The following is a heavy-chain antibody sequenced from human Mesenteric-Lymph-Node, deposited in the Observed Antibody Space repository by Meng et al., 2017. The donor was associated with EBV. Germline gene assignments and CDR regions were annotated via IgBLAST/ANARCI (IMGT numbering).Heavy chain of an antibody. Sequence: VTPGGPLSLTCGGCGVTLGSYARSWVRQAPGKGLELVAVISNDGSYKYHADSLKGRFTISRDNCKNTLYLQRNRLRAEDTAVYHCARGPGGGNQQMVFGTPGILDYWGQGTLVTVSS. D-gene: IGHD3-16*01. CDR3: ARGPGGGNQQMVFGTPGILDY. CDR1: GVTLGSYA. CDR2: ISNDGSYK. J-gene: IGHJ4*02. V-gene: IGHV3-30*04.